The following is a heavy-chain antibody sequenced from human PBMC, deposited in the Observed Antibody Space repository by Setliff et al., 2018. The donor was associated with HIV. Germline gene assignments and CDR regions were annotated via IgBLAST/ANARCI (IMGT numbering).Heavy chain of an antibody. J-gene: IGHJ4*02. CDR2: IQSDGSRT. Sequence: GGSLRLSCATSEFTFSSYAMGWVRQAPERGLEWVSVIQSDGSRTSYSDSVRGRFTISRDNSKNTLCLELRSLSADDTAIYYCAKLPHSSAWYSPFYYFEYWGQGTLVTVSS. CDR3: AKLPHSSAWYSPFYYFEY. CDR1: EFTFSSYA. V-gene: IGHV3-23*03. D-gene: IGHD6-19*01.